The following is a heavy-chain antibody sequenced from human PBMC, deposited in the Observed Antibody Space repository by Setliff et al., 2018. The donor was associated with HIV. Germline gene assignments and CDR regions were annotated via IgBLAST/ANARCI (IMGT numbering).Heavy chain of an antibody. CDR3: ATYWGGEGGRGY. CDR1: GGSIGGTHY. J-gene: IGHJ4*02. Sequence: SETLSLTCAVSGGSIGGTHYWHWVRQPPGRGLEWIGDIHHSGDTNYNPSLKSRVTLSIDNFNNQFSLKLTSVTAADTAIYYCATYWGGEGGRGYWGQGTLVTVSS. V-gene: IGHV4-4*02. CDR2: IHHSGDT. D-gene: IGHD1-26*01.